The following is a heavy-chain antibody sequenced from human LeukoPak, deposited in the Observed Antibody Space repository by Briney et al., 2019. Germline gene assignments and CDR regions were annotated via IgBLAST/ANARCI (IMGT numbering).Heavy chain of an antibody. D-gene: IGHD4-17*01. Sequence: GGSLRLSCAASGFTFSDHYMDWVRQAPGKGLEWVGRTRNKANSYTTEYAASVEGRFTISRDDSKNSLYLQMNSLKTEDTAVYYCARGTYDYGDYGGFDYWGQGTLVTVSS. CDR3: ARGTYDYGDYGGFDY. J-gene: IGHJ4*02. CDR1: GFTFSDHY. CDR2: TRNKANSYTT. V-gene: IGHV3-72*01.